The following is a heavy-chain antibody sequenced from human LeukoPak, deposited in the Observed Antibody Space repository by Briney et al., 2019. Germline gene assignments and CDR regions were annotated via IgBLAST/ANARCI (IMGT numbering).Heavy chain of an antibody. J-gene: IGHJ4*02. V-gene: IGHV3-21*04. CDR1: GFTFSSYK. Sequence: GGSLRLSCAASGFTFSSYKMNWVRQAPGKGLEWVSSISSSSSYIYYADSVKGRFTISRDNAKNSLYLQMNSLRAEDTAVYYCAKWGSGSYRGASDYWGQGTLVTVSS. CDR2: ISSSSSYI. CDR3: AKWGSGSYRGASDY. D-gene: IGHD1-26*01.